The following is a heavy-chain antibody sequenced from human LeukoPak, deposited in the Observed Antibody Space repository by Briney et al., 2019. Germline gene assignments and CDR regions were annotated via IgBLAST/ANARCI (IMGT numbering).Heavy chain of an antibody. CDR1: GFTFSDYH. Sequence: GGSLRLSCAASGFTFSDYHMSWIRQAPGKGLEWVSYIRSSSSDINYADSMRGRFTISRDNAKNSLYLQMNSLRAEDTAVYYCARAIAVSPWYFDLWGRGTLVTVSS. J-gene: IGHJ2*01. V-gene: IGHV3-11*03. CDR2: IRSSSSDI. D-gene: IGHD6-19*01. CDR3: ARAIAVSPWYFDL.